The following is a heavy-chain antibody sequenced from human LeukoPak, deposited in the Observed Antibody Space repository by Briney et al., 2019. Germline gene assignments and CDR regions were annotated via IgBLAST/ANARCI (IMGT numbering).Heavy chain of an antibody. Sequence: GASVKVSCMASGYIFTRYGISGVRQAPAQGRDGMGWISAHYGSTNYAQKFQDRVTMNTDTSTNTAYMELRSLRPDDTAVYYCARDFFHGHCSGLSCFLLDYWGQGSLVTVSS. D-gene: IGHD2-15*01. CDR2: ISAHYGST. CDR3: ARDFFHGHCSGLSCFLLDY. CDR1: GYIFTRYG. V-gene: IGHV1-18*04. J-gene: IGHJ4*02.